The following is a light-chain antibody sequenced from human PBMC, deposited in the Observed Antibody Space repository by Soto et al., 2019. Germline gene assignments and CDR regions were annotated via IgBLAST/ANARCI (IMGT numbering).Light chain of an antibody. CDR2: DAS. V-gene: IGKV3-11*01. CDR3: QQRSNWPPVIT. CDR1: QSFSSY. Sequence: EIVLTQSPATLSSSPGERVTLSCRASQSFSSYLAWYQQKPGQAPRLLIYDASKRSTGIPARFSGRGSGPEFTLTISSLEPEDFAVYYCQQRSNWPPVITFGQGTRLEIK. J-gene: IGKJ5*01.